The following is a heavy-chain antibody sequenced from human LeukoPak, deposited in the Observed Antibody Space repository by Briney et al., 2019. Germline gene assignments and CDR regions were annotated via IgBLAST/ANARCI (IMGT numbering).Heavy chain of an antibody. Sequence: ASVKVSCKASGYTFTGYYMHRVRQAPGQGLEWMGWINPNSGGTNYAQKFQGRVTMTRDTSISTAYMELSRLRSDDTAVYYCARVGGSYYYYGMDVWGQGTTVTVSS. V-gene: IGHV1-2*02. CDR1: GYTFTGYY. CDR3: ARVGGSYYYYGMDV. D-gene: IGHD3-16*01. CDR2: INPNSGGT. J-gene: IGHJ6*02.